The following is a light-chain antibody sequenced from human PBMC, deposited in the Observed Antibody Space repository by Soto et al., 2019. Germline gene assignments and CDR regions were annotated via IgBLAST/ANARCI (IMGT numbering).Light chain of an antibody. V-gene: IGLV3-21*02. CDR2: DDS. CDR3: QVWDSTSDHLYV. CDR1: NIGSKS. J-gene: IGLJ1*01. Sequence: SYELTQPPSVSVAPGQTARITCGGTNIGSKSVSWYQQKPGQAPVLVVYDDSDRPSGIPERFSGSNSGNTATLTISRVEAGDEADYYCQVWDSTSDHLYVFGTGTKLTVL.